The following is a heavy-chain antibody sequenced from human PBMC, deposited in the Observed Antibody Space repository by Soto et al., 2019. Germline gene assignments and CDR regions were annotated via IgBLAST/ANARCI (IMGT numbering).Heavy chain of an antibody. CDR1: GYSISSGYY. CDR2: IYHSGST. Sequence: SETLSLTCAVSGYSISSGYYWGWIRQPPGKGLEWIGSIYHSGSTYYNPSLKSRVTISEDTSKNQFTLKLSYMTAADTAVYYCARLPYGSGSYYLGNDAFDIWGQGTMVTVSS. J-gene: IGHJ3*02. D-gene: IGHD3-10*01. V-gene: IGHV4-38-2*01. CDR3: ARLPYGSGSYYLGNDAFDI.